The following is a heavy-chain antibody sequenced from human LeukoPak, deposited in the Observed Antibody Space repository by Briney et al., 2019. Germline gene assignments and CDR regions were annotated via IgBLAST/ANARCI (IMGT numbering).Heavy chain of an antibody. CDR3: TPQWLDIP. CDR2: IRSKAYGGTT. V-gene: IGHV3-49*04. CDR1: GFTFGDYA. Sequence: GGSLRLSCTASGFTFGDYAMSWVRQAPGKGLEWVGFIRSKAYGGTTEYAASVKGRFTISRDDSKTIAYLQMNSLKTEDTAVYYCTPQWLDIPWGQGTLVTVSS. J-gene: IGHJ4*02. D-gene: IGHD6-19*01.